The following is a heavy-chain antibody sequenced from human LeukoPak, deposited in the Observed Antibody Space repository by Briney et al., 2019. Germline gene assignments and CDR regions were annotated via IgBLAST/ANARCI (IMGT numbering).Heavy chain of an antibody. CDR2: INPSGGST. J-gene: IGHJ4*02. V-gene: IGHV1-46*01. CDR1: GYTFTSYY. CDR3: ARESTPYYFDY. Sequence: ASVKVSCKASGYTFTSYYMHWVRQAPGQGLEWMGIINPSGGSTSYAQKFQGRVTMTRDTSTSTVYMELSSLRSGDTAVYYCARESTPYYFDYWGQGTLVTVSS.